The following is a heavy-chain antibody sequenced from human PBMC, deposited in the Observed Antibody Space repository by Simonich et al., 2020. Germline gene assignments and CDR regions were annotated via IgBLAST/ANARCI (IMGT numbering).Heavy chain of an antibody. D-gene: IGHD7-27*01. V-gene: IGHV1-2*02. CDR2: INPNSGGT. CDR3: ARDELGIQHWYFDL. CDR1: GYTFTGYY. Sequence: QVQLVQSGAEVKKPGASVKVSCKASGYTFTGYYMHWVRQAPGKGLEWRGWINPNSGGTNNAQNIQGRVTMTRDTSISTAYMELSRLRSDDTAVYYCARDELGIQHWYFDLWGRGTLVTVSS. J-gene: IGHJ2*01.